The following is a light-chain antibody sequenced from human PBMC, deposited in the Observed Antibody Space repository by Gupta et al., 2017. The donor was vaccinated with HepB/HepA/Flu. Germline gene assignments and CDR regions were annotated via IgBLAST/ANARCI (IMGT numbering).Light chain of an antibody. J-gene: IGLJ3*02. CDR2: DVT. Sequence: QSALTQPRSVSGSPGQSVTISCTGPSSDVGGYKSVSWYQQHTGKAPKLIIFDVTKRPSGVPDRFSGSKSGNTASLTISGLQVEDEADYYCCSYTGSYSWVFGGGTKVTVL. V-gene: IGLV2-11*01. CDR3: CSYTGSYSWV. CDR1: SSDVGGYKS.